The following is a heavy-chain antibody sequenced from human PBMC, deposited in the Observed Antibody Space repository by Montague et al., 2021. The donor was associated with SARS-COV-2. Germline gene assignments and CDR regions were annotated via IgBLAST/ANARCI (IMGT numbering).Heavy chain of an antibody. CDR2: ISYGGIT. CDR3: ARETVSAAASGIDN. Sequence: SETLSLTCSVSGDSMSRSYHNWDWIRQPPGKGLEWIGTISYGGITYYSPSLKSRVTISVDTSKKQFSLKVTSMTAADTAVYYCARETVSAAASGIDNWGQGTLVTVSS. CDR1: GDSMSRSYHN. J-gene: IGHJ4*02. D-gene: IGHD2-2*01. V-gene: IGHV4-39*01.